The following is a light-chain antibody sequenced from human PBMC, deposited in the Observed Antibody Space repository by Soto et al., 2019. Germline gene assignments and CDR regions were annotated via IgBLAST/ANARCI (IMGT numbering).Light chain of an antibody. CDR2: YDS. V-gene: IGLV3-21*04. CDR1: NIGSKS. Sequence: SYELTQPPSVSVAPGKTARITCGGNNIGSKSGHWYQQKPGQAPVLVIYYDSDRPSGIPERFSGSNSGNTATLTISRVEAGDEADYYCQVWDSSSERVVFGGGTKLTVL. CDR3: QVWDSSSERVV. J-gene: IGLJ2*01.